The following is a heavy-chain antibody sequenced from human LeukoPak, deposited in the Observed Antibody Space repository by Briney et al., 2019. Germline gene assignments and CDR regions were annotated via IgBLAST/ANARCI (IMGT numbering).Heavy chain of an antibody. CDR1: GYSFDSYC. J-gene: IGHJ5*02. Sequence: GESLKISCKGSGYSFDSYCIAWVRQPPGKGLEWMGIIYPRDSDTKYNPSFQGQVSISADKSISTASLQWSSLQASDTAIYYCARSHSSTLTWFDPWGQGTLVTVSS. V-gene: IGHV5-51*01. CDR2: IYPRDSDT. CDR3: ARSHSSTLTWFDP.